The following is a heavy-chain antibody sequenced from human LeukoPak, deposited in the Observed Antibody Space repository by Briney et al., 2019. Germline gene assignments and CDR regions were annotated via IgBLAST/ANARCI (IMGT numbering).Heavy chain of an antibody. CDR1: GFTFSTYA. J-gene: IGHJ4*02. D-gene: IGHD6-19*01. CDR3: ARDGVYSSNFDF. V-gene: IGHV3-21*01. CDR2: IISSSSYI. Sequence: GGSLRLSCAASGFTFSTYAMSWVRQAPGKGLEWVSSIISSSSYIYYTDSVKGRFTISRDHAKNSLYLQMNSLRAEDTAVYYCARDGVYSSNFDFWGQGTLVTVSS.